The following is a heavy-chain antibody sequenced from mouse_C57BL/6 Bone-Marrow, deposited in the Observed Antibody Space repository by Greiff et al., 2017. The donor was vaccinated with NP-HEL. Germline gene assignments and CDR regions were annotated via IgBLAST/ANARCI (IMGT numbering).Heavy chain of an antibody. CDR2: INPGSGGT. CDR1: GYAFTNYL. V-gene: IGHV1-54*01. CDR3: ARLYGSSDY. D-gene: IGHD1-1*01. J-gene: IGHJ2*01. Sequence: VQLQQSGTVLARPGTSVKVSCKASGYAFTNYLIEWVKQRPGQGLEWIGVINPGSGGTTYNEKFKGKATLTADKSSSTAYMQLSSLTSEDSAVYYCARLYGSSDYWGQGTTLTVSS.